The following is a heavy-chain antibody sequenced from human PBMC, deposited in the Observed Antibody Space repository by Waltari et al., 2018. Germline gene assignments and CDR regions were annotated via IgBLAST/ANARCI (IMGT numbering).Heavy chain of an antibody. CDR3: ARDYCDRTYCHGMDV. CDR2: ISYNARNI. J-gene: IGHJ6*02. D-gene: IGHD2-21*01. CDR1: EFTFCTYA. V-gene: IGHV3-30*04. Sequence: QVQLVESGGGVVQPGRSLRLSCAASEFTFCTYALPWVRQAPGKGLEWVAVISYNARNIYYVDSVKGRFTISRDNSKKTLYLQMDSLRAEDTAVYYCARDYCDRTYCHGMDVWGQGTTVTVSS.